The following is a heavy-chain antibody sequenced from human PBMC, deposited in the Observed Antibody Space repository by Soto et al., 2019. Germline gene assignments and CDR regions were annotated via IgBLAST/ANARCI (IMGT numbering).Heavy chain of an antibody. CDR2: IWYDGSVK. D-gene: IGHD2-21*01. Sequence: GGSLRLSCAASGFIFGTYGMHWVRQAPGKGLEWVAGIWYDGSVKTYADSVKGRFSISRDNSQNTVYLQMNTLSAEDTAVYYCARADCGGQSPCDYWGQGALVTVSS. V-gene: IGHV3-33*01. J-gene: IGHJ4*02. CDR1: GFIFGTYG. CDR3: ARADCGGQSPCDY.